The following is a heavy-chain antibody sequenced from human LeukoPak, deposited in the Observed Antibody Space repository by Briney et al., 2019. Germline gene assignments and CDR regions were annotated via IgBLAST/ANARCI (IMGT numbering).Heavy chain of an antibody. J-gene: IGHJ4*02. CDR2: ISDDGRHK. CDR1: GFTFNNYG. V-gene: IGHV3-30*18. D-gene: IGHD6-13*01. Sequence: AGGSLRLSCAASGFTFNNYGIHYVRQAPGKGLEWVAVISDDGRHKNYADSVKGRFTISRDNSNNTPYLQMNSLRVEDTGVYYCAKDRETTASGTFDYWGQGTLVTVSS. CDR3: AKDRETTASGTFDY.